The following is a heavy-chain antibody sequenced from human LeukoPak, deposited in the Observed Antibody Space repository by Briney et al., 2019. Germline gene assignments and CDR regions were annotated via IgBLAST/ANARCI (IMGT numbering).Heavy chain of an antibody. CDR1: GGSISSSSYY. D-gene: IGHD3-10*01. V-gene: IGHV4-61*05. Sequence: SETLSLTCTVSGGSISSSSYYWGWIRQPPGKGLEWIGYIYYSGSTNYKPSGKSRVTISVDTSKSQFSLKLSSVTAADTAVYYCARGGYYGSANDFRFDPWGQGTLVTVSS. CDR2: IYYSGST. J-gene: IGHJ5*02. CDR3: ARGGYYGSANDFRFDP.